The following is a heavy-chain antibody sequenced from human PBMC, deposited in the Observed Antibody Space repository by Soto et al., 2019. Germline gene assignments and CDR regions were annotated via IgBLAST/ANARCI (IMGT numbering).Heavy chain of an antibody. D-gene: IGHD1-26*01. V-gene: IGHV1-18*01. Sequence: ASVKVSCKASGGTFSSYAISWVRQAPGQGLEWMGWISAYNGNTNYAQKLQGRVTMTTDTSTSTAYMELRSLRSDDTAVYYCAGGRSTFPFFDPWGQGTLVTVSS. CDR3: AGGRSTFPFFDP. CDR2: ISAYNGNT. J-gene: IGHJ5*02. CDR1: GGTFSSYA.